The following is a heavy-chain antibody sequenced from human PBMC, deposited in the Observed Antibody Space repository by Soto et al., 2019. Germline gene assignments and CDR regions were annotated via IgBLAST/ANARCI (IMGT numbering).Heavy chain of an antibody. V-gene: IGHV3-13*01. J-gene: IGHJ6*02. CDR2: IGTAGDT. D-gene: IGHD3-10*01. Sequence: VGSLRLSCAASGFTFSSYDMHWVRQATGKGLEWVSAIGTAGDTYYPGSVKGRFTISRENAKNSLYLQMNSLRAGETAVYYCARDRSITMVRVRGKGYYHGMDVWGQGTTVTVSS. CDR1: GFTFSSYD. CDR3: ARDRSITMVRVRGKGYYHGMDV.